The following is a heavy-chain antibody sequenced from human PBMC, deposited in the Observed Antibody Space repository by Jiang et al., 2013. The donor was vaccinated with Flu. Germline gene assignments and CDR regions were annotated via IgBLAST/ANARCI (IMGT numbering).Heavy chain of an antibody. D-gene: IGHD1-26*01. V-gene: IGHV3-21*01. Sequence: SMNWVRQAPGKGLEWVSSISSSSSYIYYADSVKGRFTISRDNAKNSLYLQMNSLRAEDTAVYYCARGSGSYHPWGQGTLVTVSS. CDR3: ARGSGSYHP. CDR1: S. CDR2: ISSSSSYI. J-gene: IGHJ5*02.